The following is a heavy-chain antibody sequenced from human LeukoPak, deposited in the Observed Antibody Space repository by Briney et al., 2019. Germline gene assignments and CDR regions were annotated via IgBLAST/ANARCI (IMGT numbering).Heavy chain of an antibody. D-gene: IGHD5-12*01. CDR3: AKAGYSGYDPY. CDR1: GFTFDDYA. J-gene: IGHJ4*02. V-gene: IGHV3-23*01. Sequence: GRSLRLSCAASGFTFDDYAMHWVRQAPGKGLEWVSAISGSGGSTYYADSVKGRFTISRDNSKNTLYLQMNSLRAEDTAVYYCAKAGYSGYDPYWGQGTLVTVSS. CDR2: ISGSGGST.